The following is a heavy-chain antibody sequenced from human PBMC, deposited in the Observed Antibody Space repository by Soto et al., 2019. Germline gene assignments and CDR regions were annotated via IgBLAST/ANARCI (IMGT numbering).Heavy chain of an antibody. J-gene: IGHJ6*02. CDR3: ARSEIAAEGLRFLEWLVHYRMEV. Sequence: SVKVSGKTFGGAFSTYGISWVRQAPGQGLEWMGGIIPAFGTPKYAQKFQARVTIVADESTSTAYMELTSLRDEDTAVYYCARSEIAAEGLRFLEWLVHYRMEVWGQGTTVTVSS. V-gene: IGHV1-69*13. CDR1: GGAFSTYG. D-gene: IGHD3-3*01. CDR2: IIPAFGTP.